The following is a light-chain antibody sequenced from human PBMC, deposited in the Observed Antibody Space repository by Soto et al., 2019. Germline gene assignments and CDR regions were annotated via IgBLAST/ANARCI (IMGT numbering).Light chain of an antibody. V-gene: IGLV1-44*01. CDR2: SNN. J-gene: IGLJ2*01. Sequence: QSVLTQPPSASGTPGQRGTISCSGSSSNIGSNTVNWYQQLPGTAPKLLIYSNNQRPSGVPDRFSGSKSGTSASLAISGLQSEGEADYYCAAWDDSLNGVVFGGGTKLTVL. CDR3: AAWDDSLNGVV. CDR1: SSNIGSNT.